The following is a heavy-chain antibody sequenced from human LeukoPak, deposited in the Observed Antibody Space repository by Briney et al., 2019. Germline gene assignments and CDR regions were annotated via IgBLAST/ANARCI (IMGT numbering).Heavy chain of an antibody. J-gene: IGHJ6*03. D-gene: IGHD6-13*01. CDR1: GGSFSGYY. CDR3: ARDSSTYALHYYYMDV. CDR2: IYYSGST. V-gene: IGHV4-34*01. Sequence: SETLSLTCAVYGGSFSGYYWSWIRQPPGKGLEWIGSIYYSGSTYYNPSLKSRVTISVDTSKNQFSLKLSSVTAADTAVYYCARDSSTYALHYYYMDVWGKGTTVTVSS.